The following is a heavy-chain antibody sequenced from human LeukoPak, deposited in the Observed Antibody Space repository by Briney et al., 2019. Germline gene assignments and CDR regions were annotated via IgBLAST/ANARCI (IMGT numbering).Heavy chain of an antibody. CDR3: ARVRRDGYNLSYYYYMDV. J-gene: IGHJ6*03. V-gene: IGHV4-59*12. D-gene: IGHD5-24*01. Sequence: SETLSLTCTVSGGSISSYYWSWIRQPPGKGLEWIGYIYYSGSTNYNPSLKSRVTMSVDTSKNQFSLKLSSVTAADTAVYYCARVRRDGYNLSYYYYMDVWGKGTTVTISS. CDR2: IYYSGST. CDR1: GGSISSYY.